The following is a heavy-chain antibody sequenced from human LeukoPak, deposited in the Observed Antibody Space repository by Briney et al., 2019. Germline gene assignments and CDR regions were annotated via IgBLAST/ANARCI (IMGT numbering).Heavy chain of an antibody. Sequence: GGSLRLXCAASGFTCSSYEMNWVRQAPGKGLEWVSYISSSGSTIYYADSVKGRFTISRDNAKNSLYLQMNSLRAEDTAVYYCARDPGGYSSSFDYWGQGTLVTVSS. V-gene: IGHV3-48*03. CDR2: ISSSGSTI. CDR3: ARDPGGYSSSFDY. D-gene: IGHD6-6*01. CDR1: GFTCSSYE. J-gene: IGHJ4*02.